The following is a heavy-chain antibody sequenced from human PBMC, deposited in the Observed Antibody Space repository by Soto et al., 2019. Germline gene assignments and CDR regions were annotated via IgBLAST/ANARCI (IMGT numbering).Heavy chain of an antibody. Sequence: GGSLRLSCVASGFTFSSYAMNWFRQAPGKGLEWVSFISSSRYSIYYADSVKGRFTISRDNTKNSLYLQMDNLRAEDTAVYFCARDFVYRGYCTSTSCSNFDCWGQGTLVTVSS. D-gene: IGHD2-2*01. J-gene: IGHJ4*02. CDR2: ISSSRYSI. CDR1: GFTFSSYA. V-gene: IGHV3-21*01. CDR3: ARDFVYRGYCTSTSCSNFDC.